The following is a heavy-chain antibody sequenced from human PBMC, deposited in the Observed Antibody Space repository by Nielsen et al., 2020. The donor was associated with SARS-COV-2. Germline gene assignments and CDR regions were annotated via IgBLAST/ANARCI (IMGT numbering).Heavy chain of an antibody. CDR1: GYTFTSYG. D-gene: IGHD2-21*01. CDR2: ISAYNGNT. Sequence: ASVKVSCKASGYTFTSYGISWVRQAPGQGLEWMGWISAYNGNTNYAQKFQGRVTMTRDTSTSTVYMELSSLRSEDTAVYYCALRSYSFDYWGQGTLVTVSS. CDR3: ALRSYSFDY. J-gene: IGHJ4*02. V-gene: IGHV1-18*01.